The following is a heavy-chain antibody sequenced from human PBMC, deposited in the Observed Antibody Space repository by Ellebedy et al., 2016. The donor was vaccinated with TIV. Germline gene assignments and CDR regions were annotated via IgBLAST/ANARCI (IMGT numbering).Heavy chain of an antibody. Sequence: GESLKISCAASGFTFSSYSMNWVRQAPGKGLEWVSSISSSSSYIYYADSVKGRFTISRDNAKNSLYLQMNSLRAEDTAVYYCARGNATWIQLWFLDYYFDYWGQGTLVTVSS. CDR2: ISSSSSYI. V-gene: IGHV3-21*01. CDR3: ARGNATWIQLWFLDYYFDY. D-gene: IGHD5-18*01. CDR1: GFTFSSYS. J-gene: IGHJ4*02.